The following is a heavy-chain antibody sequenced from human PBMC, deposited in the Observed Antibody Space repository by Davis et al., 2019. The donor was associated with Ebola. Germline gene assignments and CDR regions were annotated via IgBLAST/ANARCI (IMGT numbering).Heavy chain of an antibody. CDR3: TTGDIVVVPAAGG. D-gene: IGHD2-2*01. V-gene: IGHV3-15*01. CDR1: GFTFSNAW. Sequence: GESLKISCSASGFTFSNAWMSWVRQAPGQGLEWVGRIKSKTDGGTTDYAAPVKGRFTISRDDSKNTLYLQMNSLKTEDTAVYYCTTGDIVVVPAAGGWGQGTLVTVSS. J-gene: IGHJ4*02. CDR2: IKSKTDGGTT.